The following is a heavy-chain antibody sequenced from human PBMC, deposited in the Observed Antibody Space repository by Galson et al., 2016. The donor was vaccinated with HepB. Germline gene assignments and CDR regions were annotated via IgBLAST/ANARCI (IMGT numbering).Heavy chain of an antibody. J-gene: IGHJ4*02. D-gene: IGHD3-3*01. CDR1: GGTLSSNA. Sequence: SVKVSCKASGGTLSSNAINWVRQAPGRGLEWMGGIVPIFGTSNYPQRFQGRVTITADESTDAAYMELSGLKFEDTAVYYCARGGVGGYYPYFDSWGQGTLVTVSS. V-gene: IGHV1-69*13. CDR2: IVPIFGTS. CDR3: ARGGVGGYYPYFDS.